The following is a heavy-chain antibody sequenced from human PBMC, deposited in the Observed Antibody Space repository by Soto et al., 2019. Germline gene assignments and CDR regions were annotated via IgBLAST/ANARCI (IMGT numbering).Heavy chain of an antibody. CDR3: AYCGGDCYTRPFQH. CDR2: ISYDGSNK. D-gene: IGHD2-21*02. CDR1: GFTFSSYA. Sequence: QVQLVESGGGVVQPGRSLRLSCAASGFTFSSYAMHWVRQAPGKGLEWVAVISYDGSNKYYADSVKGRFTISRDNSKNTLYLQMNSLRAEDTAVYYSAYCGGDCYTRPFQHWGQGTLVTVSS. J-gene: IGHJ1*01. V-gene: IGHV3-30-3*01.